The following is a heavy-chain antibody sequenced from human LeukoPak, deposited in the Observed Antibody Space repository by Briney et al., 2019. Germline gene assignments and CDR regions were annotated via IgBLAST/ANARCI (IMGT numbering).Heavy chain of an antibody. CDR3: AREKTGTMVRGVIRHYYGMDV. D-gene: IGHD3-10*01. V-gene: IGHV4-34*01. CDR1: GGSFSGYY. CDR2: INHSGSA. J-gene: IGHJ6*04. Sequence: SETLSLTYAVYGGSFSGYYWSWIRQPPGKGLEWIGEINHSGSANYNPSLKRRVTISVDTSKNQFSLKLSSVTAADTAVYYCAREKTGTMVRGVIRHYYGMDVWGKGTTVTVSS.